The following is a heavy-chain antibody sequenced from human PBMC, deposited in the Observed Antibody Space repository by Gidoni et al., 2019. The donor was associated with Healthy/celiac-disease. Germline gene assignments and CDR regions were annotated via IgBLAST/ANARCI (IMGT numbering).Heavy chain of an antibody. V-gene: IGHV3-21*01. Sequence: EVQLVESGGGLVKPGGSLRLSCAASGFTFSSYSMNWVRQAPGKGLEWVSSISSSSSYIYYADSVKGRFTISRDNAKNSLYLQMNSLRAEDTAVYYCARDLIEVDILTGYYTYYYYGMDVWGQGTTVTVSS. CDR3: ARDLIEVDILTGYYTYYYYGMDV. D-gene: IGHD3-9*01. J-gene: IGHJ6*02. CDR1: GFTFSSYS. CDR2: ISSSSSYI.